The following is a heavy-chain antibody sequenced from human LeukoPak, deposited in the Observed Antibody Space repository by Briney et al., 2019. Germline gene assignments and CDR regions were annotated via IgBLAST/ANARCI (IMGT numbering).Heavy chain of an antibody. CDR2: IYYSGST. Sequence: PSETLSFTCTVSGGSISSYYWSWIRQPPGKGLEWIGYIYYSGSTNYNPSLKSRVTISVDTSKNQFSLKLSSVTAADTAVYYCARLIRGPYYFDYWGQGTLVTVSS. D-gene: IGHD3-10*01. CDR1: GGSISSYY. J-gene: IGHJ4*02. CDR3: ARLIRGPYYFDY. V-gene: IGHV4-59*08.